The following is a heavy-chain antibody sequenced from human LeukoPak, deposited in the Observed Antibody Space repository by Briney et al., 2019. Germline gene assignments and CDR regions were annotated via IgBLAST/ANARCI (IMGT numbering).Heavy chain of an antibody. CDR1: GFTFSNYG. CDR3: AKDRGSSIYDGFTWSDP. Sequence: GKSLRLSCAASGFTFSNYGMHWVRQAPGKGLEWVALIWSDGSSQYYADSVKGRFTISRDNSNNTQFLQMNSLRAEDTAVYYCAKDRGSSIYDGFTWSDPWGQGTLVTVSS. CDR2: IWSDGSSQ. D-gene: IGHD6-13*01. J-gene: IGHJ5*02. V-gene: IGHV3-33*06.